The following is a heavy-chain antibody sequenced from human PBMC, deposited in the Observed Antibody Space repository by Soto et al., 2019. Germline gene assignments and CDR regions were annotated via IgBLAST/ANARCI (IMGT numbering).Heavy chain of an antibody. Sequence: PGGSLRLSCAASGFTFSDYYMSWIRQAPGKGLEWVSYISNSGSTIYYADSVKGRFTISRDNAKNSLYLQMNSLRAEDTAVYYCARALGSCSNDVFYWSYYYYGMDVWGQGTTVTVSS. J-gene: IGHJ6*02. D-gene: IGHD2-8*01. CDR2: ISNSGSTI. V-gene: IGHV3-11*01. CDR3: ARALGSCSNDVFYWSYYYYGMDV. CDR1: GFTFSDYY.